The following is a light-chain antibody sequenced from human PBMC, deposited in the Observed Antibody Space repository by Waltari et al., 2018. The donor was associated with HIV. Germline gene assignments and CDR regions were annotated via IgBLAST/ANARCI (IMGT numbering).Light chain of an antibody. Sequence: QTVVTQEPSFSVSPGGTVTLTCGLSSGSVSTSYYPSWYQQTPGQAPRTLIHSTNSRSSGVPDRFSGSILGNKAARTITGAQEDDESDYYCVLYMGTGIWVFGGGTKLTVL. V-gene: IGLV8-61*01. CDR1: SGSVSTSYY. CDR2: STN. CDR3: VLYMGTGIWV. J-gene: IGLJ3*02.